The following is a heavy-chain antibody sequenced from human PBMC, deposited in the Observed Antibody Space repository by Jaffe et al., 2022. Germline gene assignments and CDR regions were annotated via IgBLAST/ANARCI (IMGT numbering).Heavy chain of an antibody. CDR3: ARHTPRDIVVVPAAIFGY. D-gene: IGHD2-2*01. V-gene: IGHV4-38-2*01. CDR2: IYHSGST. Sequence: QVQLQESGPGLVKPSETLSLTCAVSGYSISSGYYWGWIRQPPGKGLEWIGSIYHSGSTYYNPSLKSRVTISVDTSKNQFSLKLSSVTAADTAVYYCARHTPRDIVVVPAAIFGYWGQGTLVTVSS. CDR1: GYSISSGYY. J-gene: IGHJ4*02.